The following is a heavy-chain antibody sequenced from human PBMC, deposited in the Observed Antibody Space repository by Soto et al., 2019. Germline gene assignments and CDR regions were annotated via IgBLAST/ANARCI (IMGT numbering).Heavy chain of an antibody. CDR1: GGSISSYY. CDR2: IYYSGST. CDR3: ARSYYYILTGYYRAPDWFDP. J-gene: IGHJ5*02. D-gene: IGHD3-9*01. Sequence: SETLSLTCTVSGGSISSYYWSWIRQPPGKGLEWIGYIYYSGSTNYNPSLKSRVTISVDTSKNQFSLKLSSVTAADTAVYYCARSYYYILTGYYRAPDWFDPWGQGTLVTVS. V-gene: IGHV4-59*01.